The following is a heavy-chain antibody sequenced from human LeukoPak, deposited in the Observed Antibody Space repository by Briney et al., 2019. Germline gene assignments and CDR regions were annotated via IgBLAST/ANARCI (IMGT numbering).Heavy chain of an antibody. D-gene: IGHD3-22*01. CDR1: GFTFSSYA. Sequence: GGSLRLSCAASGFTFSSYAMHWVRQAPGKGLEYVSVISSNGGSTYYANSVKGGFTISRDNSKNTLYFQMGSLRAEDMAVYYCARGGSPIYYDSSGYLSWGQGTMVTVSS. CDR3: ARGGSPIYYDSSGYLS. V-gene: IGHV3-64*01. J-gene: IGHJ3*01. CDR2: ISSNGGST.